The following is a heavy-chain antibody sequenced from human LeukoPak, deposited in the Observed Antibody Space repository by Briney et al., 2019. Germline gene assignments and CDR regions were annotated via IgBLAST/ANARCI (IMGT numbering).Heavy chain of an antibody. J-gene: IGHJ4*02. Sequence: GGFLRLSCAASGLSFSSYWMSWVRQAPGKGLEWVANIKQDGSEKNYVDSVKGRFTISRDNARNSLFLQMNSLRAEDTAVYYCAREEDNADEYLREDYWGQGTLVTVSS. CDR1: GLSFSSYW. V-gene: IGHV3-7*01. D-gene: IGHD2-15*01. CDR2: IKQDGSEK. CDR3: AREEDNADEYLREDY.